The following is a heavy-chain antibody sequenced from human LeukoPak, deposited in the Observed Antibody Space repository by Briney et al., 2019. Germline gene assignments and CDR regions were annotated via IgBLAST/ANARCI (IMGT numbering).Heavy chain of an antibody. CDR3: VKSGGYGLIDY. CDR2: IYYTGST. V-gene: IGHV4-39*01. D-gene: IGHD6-19*01. Sequence: SETLSLTCAVSGASISGSGYYLGWIRQPPGKGLEWIGNIYYTGSTYYNASLQSRVTISIDMSKNQFSLRLSSVTAADTTMYYCVKSGGYGLIDYWGQGTLVTVSS. J-gene: IGHJ4*02. CDR1: GASISGSGYY.